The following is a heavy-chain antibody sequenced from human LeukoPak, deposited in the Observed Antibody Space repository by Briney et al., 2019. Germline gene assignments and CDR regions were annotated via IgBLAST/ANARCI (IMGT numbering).Heavy chain of an antibody. CDR1: GGSLSSGAYY. CDR3: VSGNGYDFRYFDY. J-gene: IGHJ4*02. CDR2: IYYSGST. V-gene: IGHV4-31*03. Sequence: SEPLSLTCTVSGGSLSSGAYYWSWIRQHPGKGLEWIGYIYYSGSTYYNPSLKSRVTISVDTSKNQFSLRLSSVTAADTGVYYCVSGNGYDFRYFDYWGQGTLVTVSS. D-gene: IGHD5-12*01.